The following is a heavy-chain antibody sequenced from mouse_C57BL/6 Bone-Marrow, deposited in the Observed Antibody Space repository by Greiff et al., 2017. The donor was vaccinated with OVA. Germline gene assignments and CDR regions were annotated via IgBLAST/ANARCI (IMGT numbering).Heavy chain of an antibody. V-gene: IGHV1-19*01. CDR3: ARSGGWLPRDAMDY. CDR1: GYTFTDYY. D-gene: IGHD2-3*01. Sequence: EVQLQQSGPVLVKPGASVKMCCKASGYTFTDYYMNWVKQSHGKSLEWIGVINPYNGGTSYNQKFKGKATLTVDKSSSTAYMELNSLTSEDSAVYYCARSGGWLPRDAMDYWGQGTSVTVSS. J-gene: IGHJ4*01. CDR2: INPYNGGT.